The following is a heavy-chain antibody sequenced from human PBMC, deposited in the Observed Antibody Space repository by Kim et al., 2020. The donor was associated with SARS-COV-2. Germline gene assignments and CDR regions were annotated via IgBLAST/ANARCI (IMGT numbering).Heavy chain of an antibody. CDR3: ARVWVAAAGRLQSAFDI. V-gene: IGHV3-7*01. Sequence: GGSLRLSCAASGFTFSSYWMSWVRQAPGKGLEWVANIKQDGSEKYYVDSVKGRFTISRDNAKNSLYLQMNSLRAEDTAVYYCARVWVAAAGRLQSAFDIWGRGTMVTVSS. CDR2: IKQDGSEK. CDR1: GFTFSSYW. D-gene: IGHD6-13*01. J-gene: IGHJ3*02.